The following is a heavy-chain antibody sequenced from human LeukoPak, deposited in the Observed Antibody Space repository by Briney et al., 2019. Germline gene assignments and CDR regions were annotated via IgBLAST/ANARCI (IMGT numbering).Heavy chain of an antibody. CDR2: IKSKTDGGTT. D-gene: IGHD3-22*01. J-gene: IGHJ4*02. V-gene: IGHV3-15*01. CDR3: TTPSFFMIVVY. Sequence: GGSLRLSCTVSGFTVSSNSMSWVRQAPGKGLEWVGRIKSKTDGGTTDYAAPVKGRFTISRDDSKNTLYLQMNSLKTEDKAVYYCTTPSFFMIVVYWGQGTLVTVSS. CDR1: GFTVSSNS.